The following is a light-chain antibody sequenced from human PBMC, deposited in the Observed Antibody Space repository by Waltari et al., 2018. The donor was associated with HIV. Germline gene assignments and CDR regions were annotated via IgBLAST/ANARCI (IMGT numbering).Light chain of an antibody. J-gene: IGKJ1*01. CDR3: QQTYSSPWT. CDR1: QSISSY. Sequence: DIQMTQSPSSLSASVGDRVTITCRASQSISSYLNGYQQKPGNAPKLLIYAASSLQSGVPSRFSGSGSGTDFTLTISSLPPEDFATYYCQQTYSSPWTFGQGTKVEIK. CDR2: AAS. V-gene: IGKV1-39*01.